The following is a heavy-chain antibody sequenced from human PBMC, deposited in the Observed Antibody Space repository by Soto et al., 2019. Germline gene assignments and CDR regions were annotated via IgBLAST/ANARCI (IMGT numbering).Heavy chain of an antibody. CDR2: IYYSGST. Sequence: KPSETLSLTCTVSGGSISSYYWSWIRQPPGKGLEWIGYIYYSGSTNYNPSLKSRVTISVDTSKSQFSLKLSSVTAADTAVYYCASAPRYCSGGSCFPIWFAPWGQGTLVTVSS. CDR3: ASAPRYCSGGSCFPIWFAP. CDR1: GGSISSYY. J-gene: IGHJ5*02. D-gene: IGHD2-15*01. V-gene: IGHV4-59*01.